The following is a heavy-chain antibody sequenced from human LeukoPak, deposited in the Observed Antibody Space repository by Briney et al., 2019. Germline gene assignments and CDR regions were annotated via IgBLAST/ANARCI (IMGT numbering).Heavy chain of an antibody. J-gene: IGHJ3*01. CDR3: ARGENYYDSSGYER. CDR2: ISAYNGNT. D-gene: IGHD3-22*01. CDR1: GYIFTSDG. Sequence: ASVKVSCKASGYIFTSDGISWVRQAPGQGLEWMGWISAYNGNTNYAQKLQGRVTMTTDTSTSTAYMELRSLRSDDTAVYYCARGENYYDSSGYERWGQGTMVTVSS. V-gene: IGHV1-18*01.